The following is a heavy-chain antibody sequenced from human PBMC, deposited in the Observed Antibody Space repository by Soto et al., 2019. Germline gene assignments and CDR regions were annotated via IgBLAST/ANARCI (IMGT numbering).Heavy chain of an antibody. CDR2: ISGSGGST. Sequence: LAGSLRLSCAASGFTFSSYAMSWVRQAPGKGLEWVSAISGSGGSTYYADSVKGWFTISRDNSKNTLYLQMTSLRAEDTAVYYCAKGLYPAPFDYWGQGTLVTVSS. D-gene: IGHD3-16*02. CDR3: AKGLYPAPFDY. V-gene: IGHV3-23*01. CDR1: GFTFSSYA. J-gene: IGHJ4*02.